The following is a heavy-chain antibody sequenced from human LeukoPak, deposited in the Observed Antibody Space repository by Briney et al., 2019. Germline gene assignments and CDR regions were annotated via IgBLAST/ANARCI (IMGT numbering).Heavy chain of an antibody. D-gene: IGHD1-26*01. J-gene: IGHJ4*02. CDR1: GGSISSGGYY. Sequence: PSQTLSLTCTVSGGSISSGGYYWSWIRQHPGKGLEWIVYIYYSGSTYYNPSLKSRVTISVDTSKNQFSLKLSSVTAADTAVYYCASGYIGSGSYSFDYYFDYWGQGTLVTVSS. CDR3: ASGYIGSGSYSFDYYFDY. CDR2: IYYSGST. V-gene: IGHV4-31*03.